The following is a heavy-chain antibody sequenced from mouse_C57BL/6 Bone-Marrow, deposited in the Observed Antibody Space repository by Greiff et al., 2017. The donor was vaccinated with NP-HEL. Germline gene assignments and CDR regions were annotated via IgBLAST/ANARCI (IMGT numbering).Heavy chain of an antibody. J-gene: IGHJ4*01. CDR1: GYSITSGYY. Sequence: EVKLQESGPGLVKPSQSLSLTCSVTGYSITSGYYWNWIRQFPGNKLEWMGYISYDGSNNYNPSLKNRISITRDTSKNQFFLKLNSVTTEDTATYYCARGGYSTYFMDYWGQGTSVTVSS. D-gene: IGHD2-5*01. CDR2: ISYDGSN. V-gene: IGHV3-6*01. CDR3: ARGGYSTYFMDY.